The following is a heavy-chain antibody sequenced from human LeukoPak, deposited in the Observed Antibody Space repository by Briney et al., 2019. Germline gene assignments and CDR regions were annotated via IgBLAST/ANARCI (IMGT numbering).Heavy chain of an antibody. J-gene: IGHJ4*02. D-gene: IGHD5-24*01. CDR2: IYYSGNT. V-gene: IGHV4-30-4*08. CDR1: GGCISSGDYY. Sequence: PSETLSLTCTVSGGCISSGDYYWSWIRQPPGKGMEWIGFIYYSGNTYYNPSLKSRVTISVDTSKNQFSLKLSSVTGADQAVYYCARGSMATNQDDCGGQGTLVTVSS. CDR3: ARGSMATNQDDC.